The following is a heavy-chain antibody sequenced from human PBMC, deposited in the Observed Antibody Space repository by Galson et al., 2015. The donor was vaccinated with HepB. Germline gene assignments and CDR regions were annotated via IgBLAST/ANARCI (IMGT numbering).Heavy chain of an antibody. D-gene: IGHD3-10*01. J-gene: IGHJ4*02. CDR3: ARDHLTPLYGSESSFDY. V-gene: IGHV1-18*01. CDR2: ISAYNGDT. Sequence: SVKVSCKASDYTFVTYGISWVRQAPGQGLEWMGWISAYNGDTNYAQKVQGRVTMTTDTATQTAYMELRSLTSDDTAVYYCARDHLTPLYGSESSFDYWGQGTQVTVSS. CDR1: DYTFVTYG.